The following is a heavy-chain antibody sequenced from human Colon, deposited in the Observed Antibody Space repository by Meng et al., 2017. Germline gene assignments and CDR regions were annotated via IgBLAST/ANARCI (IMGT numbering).Heavy chain of an antibody. V-gene: IGHV4-59*01. CDR2: SYYSGST. CDR1: GGSISSYY. Sequence: SETLSLTCTVSGGSISSYYWSWIRQRPGKGLERIGYSYYSGSTNYNPSPKSRVTISVDTYKNQFSLKLSSVTAADTAVYYCAKGGVGYGDVVDYWGQGTLVTVSS. J-gene: IGHJ4*02. D-gene: IGHD4-17*01. CDR3: AKGGVGYGDVVDY.